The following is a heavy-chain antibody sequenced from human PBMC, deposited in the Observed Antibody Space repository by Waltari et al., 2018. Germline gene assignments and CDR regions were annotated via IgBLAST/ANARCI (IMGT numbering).Heavy chain of an antibody. CDR2: VYWADNK. J-gene: IGHJ4*02. D-gene: IGHD3-9*01. V-gene: IGHV2-5*02. CDR3: AHRPSPYDLFSGYYNYFDY. Sequence: QSTLKESGPTLLKPTQTLTLTCAFSGFSFSTSGVGVGCVRQPPGKALEWLAVVYWADNKRYSPSLKRRLTTAQDTSEDQVVHTLTNMDTVDQATYFCAHRPSPYDLFSGYYNYFDYWGQGILVTVSS. CDR1: GFSFSTSGVG.